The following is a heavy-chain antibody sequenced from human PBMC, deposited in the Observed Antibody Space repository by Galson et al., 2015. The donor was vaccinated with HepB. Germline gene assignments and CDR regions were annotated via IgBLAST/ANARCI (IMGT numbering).Heavy chain of an antibody. CDR3: AKDHASSLFDN. D-gene: IGHD6-6*01. V-gene: IGHV3-30*18. CDR1: GVTFSNYG. CDR2: ISHDGYSK. J-gene: IGHJ4*02. Sequence: SLRLSCAVSGVTFSNYGMHWVRQAPGKGLEWVAVISHDGYSKHSVDSVKGRFTISRDNSKNTLYLQMNSLRPEDTAVYYCAKDHASSLFDNWGQGTLVTVSS.